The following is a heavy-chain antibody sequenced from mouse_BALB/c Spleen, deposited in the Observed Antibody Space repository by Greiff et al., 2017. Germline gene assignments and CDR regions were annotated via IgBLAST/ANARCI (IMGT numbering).Heavy chain of an antibody. CDR2: ISSGGSYT. Sequence: EVMLVESGGGLVKPGGSLKLSCAASGFTFSSYAMSWVRQSPEKRLEWVAEISSGGSYTYYPDTVTGRFTISSDNAKNTLYLEMSSLRSEDTAMYYCARGAYYRYDGAGLAYWGQGTLVTVSA. J-gene: IGHJ3*01. CDR3: ARGAYYRYDGAGLAY. D-gene: IGHD2-14*01. CDR1: GFTFSSYA. V-gene: IGHV5-9-4*01.